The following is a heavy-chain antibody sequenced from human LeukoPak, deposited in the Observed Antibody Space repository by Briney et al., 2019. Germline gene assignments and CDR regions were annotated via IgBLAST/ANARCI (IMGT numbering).Heavy chain of an antibody. Sequence: GGSLRLSCAASGFTFSSYSMNCVREAPGKGLEWVSYISSSGSTIYYADSVKGRFAISRDNAKNSLYLQMNRLRAEDTAVYYCARERYCSGGSCYGDVYYYGMDVWGQGTTVTVSS. CDR2: ISSSGSTI. CDR1: GFTFSSYS. J-gene: IGHJ6*02. CDR3: ARERYCSGGSCYGDVYYYGMDV. V-gene: IGHV3-48*04. D-gene: IGHD2-15*01.